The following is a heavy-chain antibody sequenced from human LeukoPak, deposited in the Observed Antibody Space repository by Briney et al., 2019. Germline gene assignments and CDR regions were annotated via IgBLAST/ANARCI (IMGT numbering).Heavy chain of an antibody. V-gene: IGHV3-30*04. CDR3: ARENYDFWSGYYTDYYYYMDV. Sequence: GGSLRLSCAASGFTFSSYAMHWVRQAPGKGLEWVAVISYDGSNKYYADSVKGRFTISRDNSKNTLYLQMNSLRAEDTAVYYCARENYDFWSGYYTDYYYYMDVWGKGTTVTVSS. CDR2: ISYDGSNK. J-gene: IGHJ6*03. CDR1: GFTFSSYA. D-gene: IGHD3-3*01.